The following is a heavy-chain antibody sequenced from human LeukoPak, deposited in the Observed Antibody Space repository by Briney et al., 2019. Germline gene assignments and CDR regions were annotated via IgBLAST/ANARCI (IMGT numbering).Heavy chain of an antibody. CDR1: GGSISSGNYY. V-gene: IGHV4-61*02. Sequence: SETLSLTCTVSGGSISSGNYYWNWIRQPAGKGLEWIGRIYTSGSTNYNPSLKNRVTISVDKSKNQFSLKLSSVTAADTAVYYCARGDNRGVVINGPSDAFDIWGQGAMVTVSS. CDR3: ARGDNRGVVINGPSDAFDI. J-gene: IGHJ3*02. CDR2: IYTSGST. D-gene: IGHD3-3*01.